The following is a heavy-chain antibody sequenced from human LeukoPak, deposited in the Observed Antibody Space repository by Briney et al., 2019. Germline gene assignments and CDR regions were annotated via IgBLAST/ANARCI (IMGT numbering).Heavy chain of an antibody. CDR1: GYTLTELS. Sequence: GASVKVSCKVSGYTLTELSMHWVRQAPGKGLEWMGGFDPEDGETIYAQEFQGRVTMTEDTSTDTAYMELSSLRSEDTAVYYCATGIFRIAAAGTGAFDYWGQGTLVTVSS. V-gene: IGHV1-24*01. CDR3: ATGIFRIAAAGTGAFDY. J-gene: IGHJ4*02. D-gene: IGHD6-13*01. CDR2: FDPEDGET.